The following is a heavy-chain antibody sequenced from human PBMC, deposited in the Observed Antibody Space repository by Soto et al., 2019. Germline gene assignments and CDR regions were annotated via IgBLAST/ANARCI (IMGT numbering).Heavy chain of an antibody. J-gene: IGHJ4*02. V-gene: IGHV3-48*02. CDR3: ARSVEGHFDY. CDR1: GFRFSIYS. CDR2: ITSDTNTI. D-gene: IGHD6-19*01. Sequence: EVQLVESGGGLVQPGGSLRLSCAASGFRFSIYSMNWVRQAPGKGLEWSAYITSDTNTIKYADSVKGRFTISRDNAKNSVYLQMNSLRDEDTAVYYCARSVEGHFDYWGQGPVVTVSS.